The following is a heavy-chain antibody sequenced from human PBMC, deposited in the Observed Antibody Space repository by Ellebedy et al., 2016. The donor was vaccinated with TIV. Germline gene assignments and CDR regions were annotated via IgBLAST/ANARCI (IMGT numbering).Heavy chain of an antibody. J-gene: IGHJ6*02. D-gene: IGHD5-18*01. Sequence: AASVKVSCKASGYTFTGYGFNWVRQAPGQGLEWVGWISSYKGNTHYAPKFQGRVTMTTDTSTNTVYLELRSLRSDDTAVYYCARFLIQHPVEGMDVWGPGTTVTVTS. CDR3: ARFLIQHPVEGMDV. CDR2: ISSYKGNT. CDR1: GYTFTGYG. V-gene: IGHV1-18*01.